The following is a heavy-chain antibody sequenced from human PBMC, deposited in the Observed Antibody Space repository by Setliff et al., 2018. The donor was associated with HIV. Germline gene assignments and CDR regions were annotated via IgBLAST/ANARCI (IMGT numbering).Heavy chain of an antibody. CDR2: IFYTGST. D-gene: IGHD4-17*01. V-gene: IGHV4-39*01. CDR1: GGSISSSSYY. CDR3: TRRDVTTGMDS. J-gene: IGHJ4*02. Sequence: KPSETLSLTCTVSGGSISSSSYYWDWIRQPPGKSLEWVGSIFYTGSTNYRPSLESRVIVSLDTSKNQFSLKLSSVTAADTAVYYCTRRDVTTGMDSWGPGILVTVPQ.